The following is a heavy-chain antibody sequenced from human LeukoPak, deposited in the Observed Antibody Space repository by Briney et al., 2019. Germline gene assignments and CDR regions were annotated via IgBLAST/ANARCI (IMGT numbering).Heavy chain of an antibody. CDR1: GGSISSSSYY. Sequence: SETLSLTCTVSGGSISSSSYYWGWIRQPPGKGLEWIGSIYYSGSTYYNPSLKSRVTISVDTSKSQFPLKLSSVTAADTAVYYCARRYYYDSSGYYGYWGQGTLVTVSS. D-gene: IGHD3-22*01. V-gene: IGHV4-39*01. CDR2: IYYSGST. CDR3: ARRYYYDSSGYYGY. J-gene: IGHJ4*02.